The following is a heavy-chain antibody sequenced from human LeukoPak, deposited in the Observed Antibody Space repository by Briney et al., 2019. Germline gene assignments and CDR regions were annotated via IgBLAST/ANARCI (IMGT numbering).Heavy chain of an antibody. CDR2: IYHSGST. J-gene: IGHJ4*02. CDR1: GYSISSGYY. Sequence: SETLSLTFAVSGYSISSGYYWGWIRQPPGKRLEWVGSIYHSGSTYYNPSLKRRVTISVDTSKNQFSLKLSSVTAADTAVYYCARSKIAVAAPFDYWGQGTLVTVAS. V-gene: IGHV4-38-2*01. CDR3: ARSKIAVAAPFDY. D-gene: IGHD6-19*01.